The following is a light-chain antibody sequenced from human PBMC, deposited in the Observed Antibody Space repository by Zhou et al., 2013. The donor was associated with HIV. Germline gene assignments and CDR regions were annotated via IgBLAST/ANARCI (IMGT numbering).Light chain of an antibody. CDR2: DAS. CDR1: QSISKY. CDR3: LQHNSYPRT. Sequence: DIQMTQSPSSLSASVGDIVTITCRASQSISKYLNWYQHKPGKAPNLLMYDASSLRSGVPSRFSGSGSGTDFTLTISSLQPEDFATYYCLQHNSYPRTFGQGTKVE. J-gene: IGKJ1*01. V-gene: IGKV1-39*01.